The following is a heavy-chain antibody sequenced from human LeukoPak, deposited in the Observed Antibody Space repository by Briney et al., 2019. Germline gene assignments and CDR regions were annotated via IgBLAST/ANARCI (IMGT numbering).Heavy chain of an antibody. CDR2: MNPNSGNT. J-gene: IGHJ4*02. Sequence: GASVKVSCKASGYTFTSYDINWVRQATGQGLEWMGWMNPNSGNTGYAQKFQGRVTMTRDSSTSTVYMELSSLRSEDTAVYYCARGSANRREYYFDYWGQGALVTVSS. CDR3: ARGSANRREYYFDY. D-gene: IGHD1-14*01. V-gene: IGHV1-8*01. CDR1: GYTFTSYD.